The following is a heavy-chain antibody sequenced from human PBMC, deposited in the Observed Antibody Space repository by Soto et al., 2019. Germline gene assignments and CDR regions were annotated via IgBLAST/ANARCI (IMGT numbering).Heavy chain of an antibody. CDR1: GYTFTTHF. J-gene: IGHJ4*02. Sequence: QVQLVQSGAEVKKPGASVKISCKASGYTFTTHFMLWVRQAPGQGLDWMGIIDTSAGSTTYAQHFPGRVTMTRDTSTSTIYMELRSLRSDDTAVYYCARSPVPTGTTLFYFDYWGQGTLVTVSS. D-gene: IGHD1-1*01. V-gene: IGHV1-46*01. CDR3: ARSPVPTGTTLFYFDY. CDR2: IDTSAGST.